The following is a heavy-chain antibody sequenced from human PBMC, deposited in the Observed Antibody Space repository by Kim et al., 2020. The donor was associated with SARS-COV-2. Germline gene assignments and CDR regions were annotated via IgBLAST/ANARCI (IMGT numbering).Heavy chain of an antibody. V-gene: IGHV4-31*02. Sequence: STYYNPSLKSRVTISVDTSKNQFSLKLSSVTAADTAVYYCAREDYDRVDYWGQGTLVTVSS. D-gene: IGHD3-9*01. J-gene: IGHJ4*02. CDR3: AREDYDRVDY. CDR2: ST.